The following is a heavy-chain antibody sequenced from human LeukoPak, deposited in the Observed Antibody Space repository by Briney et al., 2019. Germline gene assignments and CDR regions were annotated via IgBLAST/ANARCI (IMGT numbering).Heavy chain of an antibody. CDR2: ISYDGSNK. D-gene: IGHD3-3*01. J-gene: IGHJ4*02. Sequence: PGGSLRLSCAASGFTFSSYAMHWVRQAPGKGLEWVAVISYDGSNKYYADSVKGRFTISRDNSKNTLYLQMNSLRAEDTAVYYCARDGRKGGYFDLDYFDYWGQGTLVTVSS. CDR3: ARDGRKGGYFDLDYFDY. V-gene: IGHV3-30*14. CDR1: GFTFSSYA.